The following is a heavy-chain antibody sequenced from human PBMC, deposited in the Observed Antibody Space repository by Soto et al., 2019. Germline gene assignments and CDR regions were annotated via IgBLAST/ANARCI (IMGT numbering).Heavy chain of an antibody. CDR1: GGSISSGGYY. CDR3: ATLYMVRGVRTFDY. V-gene: IGHV4-31*03. Sequence: QVQLQESGPGLVKPSQTLSLTCTVSGGSISSGGYYWSWIRQHPGKGLEWIGYIYYTGSTYYNPSLKGRVTISVYTSKNQFSLKLSSVTAADTAVYYCATLYMVRGVRTFDYWGQGTLVTVSS. J-gene: IGHJ4*02. CDR2: IYYTGST. D-gene: IGHD3-10*01.